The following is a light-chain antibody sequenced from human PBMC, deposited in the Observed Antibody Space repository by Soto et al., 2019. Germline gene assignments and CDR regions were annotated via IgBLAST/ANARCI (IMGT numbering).Light chain of an antibody. J-gene: IGLJ3*02. CDR2: SNN. Sequence: QSVLTQPPSASGTPGQRVTIPCSGSSSNIGSNTVNWYQQRPGTAPKLLIYSNNQRPSGFPDRFSGSKSGTSASLPISGLQSEDEADYYCAAWDDSLNGPVFGGGTKVTVL. CDR3: AAWDDSLNGPV. CDR1: SSNIGSNT. V-gene: IGLV1-44*01.